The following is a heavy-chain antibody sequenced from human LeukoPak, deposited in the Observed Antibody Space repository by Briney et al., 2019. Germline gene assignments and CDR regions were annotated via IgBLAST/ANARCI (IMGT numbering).Heavy chain of an antibody. CDR2: ISSSSSTK. V-gene: IGHV3-48*02. D-gene: IGHD3-10*01. CDR3: ARDLYYGSGSYYKMSPFYGMDV. J-gene: IGHJ6*02. CDR1: GFTFSSYS. Sequence: GGSLRLFCAASGFTFSSYSMNWARQAPGQGLEWLSYISSSSSTKYYADSVKGRFTISRDNAKNSLYLQMNSLRDEDTAVYYCARDLYYGSGSYYKMSPFYGMDVWGQGTTVTVSS.